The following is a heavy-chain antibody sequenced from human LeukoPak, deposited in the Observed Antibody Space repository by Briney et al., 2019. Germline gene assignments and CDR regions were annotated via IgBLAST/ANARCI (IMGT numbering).Heavy chain of an antibody. CDR3: ARDRLAARARAHNGLPYAFDI. CDR1: GGTFSSYA. D-gene: IGHD1-1*01. Sequence: SVKVSCKASGGTFSSYAISWVQQAPGQGLEWMGGIIPIFGTANYAQKFQGRVTITADESTSTAYMELSSLRSEDTAVYYCARDRLAARARAHNGLPYAFDIWGQGTMVTVSS. V-gene: IGHV1-69*13. J-gene: IGHJ3*02. CDR2: IIPIFGTA.